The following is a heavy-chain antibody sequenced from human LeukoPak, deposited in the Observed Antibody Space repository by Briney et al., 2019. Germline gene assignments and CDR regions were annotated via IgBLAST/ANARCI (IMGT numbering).Heavy chain of an antibody. J-gene: IGHJ3*02. V-gene: IGHV1-58*02. CDR3: AAHLEMATIIDAFDI. Sequence: ASVKVSCKASGFTFTSSAMQWVRQARGQRLEWIGWIVVGSGNTNYAQKFQERVTITRDMSTSTAYMELSSLRSEDTAVYYCAAHLEMATIIDAFDIWGQATMVTVSS. CDR1: GFTFTSSA. D-gene: IGHD5-24*01. CDR2: IVVGSGNT.